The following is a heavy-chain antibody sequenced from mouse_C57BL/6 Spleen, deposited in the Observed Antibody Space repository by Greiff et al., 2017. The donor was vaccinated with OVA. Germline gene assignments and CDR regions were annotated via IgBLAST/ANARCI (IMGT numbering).Heavy chain of an antibody. J-gene: IGHJ4*01. CDR2: IWSGGST. CDR3: ASPYDYDDGDYYAMDY. Sequence: QVHVKQSGPGLVQPSQSLSITCTVSGFSLTSYGVHWVRQSPGKGLEWLGVIWSGGSTDYNAAFISRLSISKDNSKSQVFFKMNSLQADDTAIYYCASPYDYDDGDYYAMDYWGQGTSVTVSS. D-gene: IGHD2-4*01. V-gene: IGHV2-2*01. CDR1: GFSLTSYG.